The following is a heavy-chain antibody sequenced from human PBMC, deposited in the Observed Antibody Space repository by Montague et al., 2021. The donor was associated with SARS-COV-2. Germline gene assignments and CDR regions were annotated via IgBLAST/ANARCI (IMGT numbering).Heavy chain of an antibody. CDR2: IYWDDDK. J-gene: IGHJ4*02. V-gene: IGHV2-5*02. CDR3: AHRRSGWYGPCFDY. D-gene: IGHD6-19*01. CDR1: GFSLSTSGVG. Sequence: PALVKPTQTLTLTCTFSGFSLSTSGVGVGWIRPPPGKALEWLALIYWDDDKRYSPSLKSRLTITKDTSKNQVVLTMTNMDPVDTATYYCAHRRSGWYGPCFDYWGQGTLVTVSS.